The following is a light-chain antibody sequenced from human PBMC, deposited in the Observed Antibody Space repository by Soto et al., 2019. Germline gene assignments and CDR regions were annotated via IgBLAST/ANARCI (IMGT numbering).Light chain of an antibody. J-gene: IGLJ1*01. CDR2: EVS. Sequence: SVVTPPPSPPRAPGEAGTLSLPGNNREGGGYNYVSWYQQHPGKAPKLMIYEVSKRPSGVPDRFSGSKSGNTASLTVSGLQAEDEADYYCSSYAGSNNFVFGTG. CDR3: SSYAGSNNFV. CDR1: NREGGGYNY. V-gene: IGLV2-8*01.